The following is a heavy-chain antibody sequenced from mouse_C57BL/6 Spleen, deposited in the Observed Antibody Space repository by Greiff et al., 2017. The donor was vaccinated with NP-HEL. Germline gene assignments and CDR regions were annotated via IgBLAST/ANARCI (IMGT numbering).Heavy chain of an antibody. D-gene: IGHD2-3*01. V-gene: IGHV1-49*01. Sequence: LQQSGAELVRPGSSVKLSCKDSYFAFMASAMHWVKQRPGPGLEWIGSFTMYSDATEYSENFKGKATLTANTSSSTAYIELSSLTSEDSAVYYCARSNPNDGYYSFDYAMDYWGQGTSVTVSS. J-gene: IGHJ4*01. CDR1: YFAFMASA. CDR3: ARSNPNDGYYSFDYAMDY. CDR2: FTMYSDAT.